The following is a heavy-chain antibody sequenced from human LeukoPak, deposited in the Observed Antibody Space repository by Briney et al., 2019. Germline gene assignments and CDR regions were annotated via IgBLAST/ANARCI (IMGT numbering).Heavy chain of an antibody. CDR3: ARFAVHRRIAVTGQFGLDY. V-gene: IGHV1-46*01. D-gene: IGHD6-19*01. Sequence: PLASVKVSCKASGYTFTGYYMHWVRQAPGQGLEWMGIINPSGGTTNYAQKFQGRVTMTRDTSTSTVYMELSSLRSEDTAVYYCARFAVHRRIAVTGQFGLDYWGRGTLVTVSS. CDR1: GYTFTGYY. J-gene: IGHJ4*02. CDR2: INPSGGTT.